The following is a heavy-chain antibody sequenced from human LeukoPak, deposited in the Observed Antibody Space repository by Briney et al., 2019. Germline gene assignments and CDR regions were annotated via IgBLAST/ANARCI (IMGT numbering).Heavy chain of an antibody. Sequence: GASVKVSCKASGYTFTSYGISWVRQASGQGLEWMGWISAYNGNTNYAQKLQGRVTMTTDTSTSTAYMELRSLRSDDTAVYYCARVGPYYDILTGYYNLFTRGMDVWGQGTTVTVSS. CDR1: GYTFTSYG. D-gene: IGHD3-9*01. V-gene: IGHV1-18*01. CDR2: ISAYNGNT. CDR3: ARVGPYYDILTGYYNLFTRGMDV. J-gene: IGHJ6*02.